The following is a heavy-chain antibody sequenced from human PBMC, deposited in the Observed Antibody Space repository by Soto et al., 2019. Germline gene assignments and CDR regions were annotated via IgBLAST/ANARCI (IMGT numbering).Heavy chain of an antibody. J-gene: IGHJ6*02. D-gene: IGHD2-2*01. CDR2: INPSGGIT. V-gene: IGHV1-46*01. CDR3: ARVISTTRYYYFYGMDV. Sequence: GASVKVSCKASGYTLTSYYLHWVRQAPGQGPEWMGIINPSGGITNDAQKFQDRVTMTSDTSTSTVYMELSSLRSEDTAVYYCARVISTTRYYYFYGMDVWGQGTTVTVSS. CDR1: GYTLTSYY.